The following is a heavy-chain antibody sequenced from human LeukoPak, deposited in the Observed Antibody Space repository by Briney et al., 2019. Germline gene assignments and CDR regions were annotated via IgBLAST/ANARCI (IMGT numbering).Heavy chain of an antibody. CDR3: ARVKGSSSSRD. CDR2: INHSGST. Sequence: PSETLSLTCAVYGGSFSGYYWSWIRQPPGEGLEWIGEINHSGSTNYNPSLKSRVTISVDTSKNQFSLKLSSVTAADTAVYYCARVKGSSSSRDWGQGTLVTVSS. CDR1: GGSFSGYY. J-gene: IGHJ4*02. D-gene: IGHD6-13*01. V-gene: IGHV4-34*01.